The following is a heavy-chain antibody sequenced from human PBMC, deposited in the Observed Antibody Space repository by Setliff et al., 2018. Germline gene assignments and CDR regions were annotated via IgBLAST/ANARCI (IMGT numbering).Heavy chain of an antibody. CDR2: ISRSGNT. CDR3: ARLKYYDSGTYWGSWDYYSSMDV. Sequence: SETLSLTCTVSGDSSSGHHWSWIRQPPGKGLEWIRYISRSGNTKYNPSLKSRVAISIDTSEKQFSLEVSSVTAADTAVYYCARLKYYDSGTYWGSWDYYSSMDVWGKGTTVTVSS. V-gene: IGHV4-59*11. CDR1: GDSSSGHH. D-gene: IGHD3-22*01. J-gene: IGHJ6*04.